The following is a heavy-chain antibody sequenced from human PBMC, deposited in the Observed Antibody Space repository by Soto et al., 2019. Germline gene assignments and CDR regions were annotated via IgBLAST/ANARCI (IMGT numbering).Heavy chain of an antibody. J-gene: IGHJ4*02. CDR3: AGPIATPGV. V-gene: IGHV3-7*01. Sequence: GGSLRLSCAASGFTFSRFWMSWVRQAPGKGLEWVANMNQDGSDKYYVDSVKGRFTISRDNAKNSLYLQMNSLRDEDTAVYYCAGPIATPGVWGQGSLVTVSS. CDR1: GFTFSRFW. D-gene: IGHD2-15*01. CDR2: MNQDGSDK.